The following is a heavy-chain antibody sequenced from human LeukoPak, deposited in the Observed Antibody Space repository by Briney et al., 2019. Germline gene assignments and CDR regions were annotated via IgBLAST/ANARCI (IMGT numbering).Heavy chain of an antibody. D-gene: IGHD3-10*01. CDR1: GFTFSNYW. J-gene: IGHJ4*02. V-gene: IGHV3-7*01. Sequence: GGSLRLSCAASGFTFSNYWMTWVRQAPGKGLEWVANIKKDGSEKYYVDSVKGRFTISRDNAKISLYLQMNSLRAEDTAVYYCAREGLWFGDLAGYFDYWGQGTLVTVSS. CDR3: AREGLWFGDLAGYFDY. CDR2: IKKDGSEK.